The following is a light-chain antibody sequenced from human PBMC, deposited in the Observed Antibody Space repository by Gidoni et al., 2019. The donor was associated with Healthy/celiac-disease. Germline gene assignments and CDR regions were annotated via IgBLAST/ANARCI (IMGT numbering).Light chain of an antibody. Sequence: SYVLTQPPSVSVAPGQTARVTCGGNNVGSKSLHWYQQKPGQAPVLVVHDDRDRPSGIPERFSGSNSGNTATLTISRVEAGDEADYYCQVWDSSSDDPEFGGGTKLTVL. V-gene: IGLV3-21*02. J-gene: IGLJ3*02. CDR3: QVWDSSSDDPE. CDR2: DDR. CDR1: NVGSKS.